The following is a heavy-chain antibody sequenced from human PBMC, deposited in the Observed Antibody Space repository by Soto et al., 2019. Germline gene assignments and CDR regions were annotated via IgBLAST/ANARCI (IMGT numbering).Heavy chain of an antibody. Sequence: ASVKVSCKASGYTFTNYAISWVRQAPGQGLEWMGWISAYNGDTKYAQKLQGRVTMTTDTSTTAAYMELRSLRSDDAAVYFCAREGGSNSWYGVGYYYYGMDVWGQGTTVTVSS. J-gene: IGHJ6*02. CDR3: AREGGSNSWYGVGYYYYGMDV. V-gene: IGHV1-18*04. CDR1: GYTFTNYA. D-gene: IGHD6-13*01. CDR2: ISAYNGDT.